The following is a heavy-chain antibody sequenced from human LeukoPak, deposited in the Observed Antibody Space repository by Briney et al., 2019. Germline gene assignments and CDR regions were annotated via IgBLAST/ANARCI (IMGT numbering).Heavy chain of an antibody. CDR3: AKGWGVGDSAPIPFDY. Sequence: GGSLRLSCAASGFTFSSYGMHWVRQAPGKGLEWVAVISYDGNNKYYVDSVKGRFTISRDNSKNTLYLQMNSLRAEDTAVYYCAKGWGVGDSAPIPFDYWGQGTLVTVSS. CDR2: ISYDGNNK. D-gene: IGHD2-21*01. J-gene: IGHJ4*02. CDR1: GFTFSSYG. V-gene: IGHV3-30*18.